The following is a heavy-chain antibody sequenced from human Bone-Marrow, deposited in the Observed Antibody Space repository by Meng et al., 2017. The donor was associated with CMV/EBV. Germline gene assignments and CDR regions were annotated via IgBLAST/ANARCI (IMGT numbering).Heavy chain of an antibody. J-gene: IGHJ4*02. CDR3: ARSRTSIAARF. CDR1: GYTFTSYG. D-gene: IGHD6-6*01. CDR2: ISTYNGNA. V-gene: IGHV1-18*01. Sequence: SCKASGYTFTSYGIIWVRQAPGQGLEWMGWISTYNGNAHYVERLQDRVTFTRDSSTSTAYMELRSLRSDDTAVYYCARSRTSIAARFWGQGTLVTVSS.